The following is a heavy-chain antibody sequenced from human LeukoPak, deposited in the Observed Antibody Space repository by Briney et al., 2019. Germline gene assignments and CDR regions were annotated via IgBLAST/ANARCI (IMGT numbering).Heavy chain of an antibody. Sequence: GRSLRLSCAASGFTFDDYAMHWVRQAPGKGLEWVSGISWNSGSIGYADSVKGRFTISRDNAKNSLYLQMNSLRAEDTALYYCAKSFGPITALSHWGQGTLVTVSS. CDR1: GFTFDDYA. D-gene: IGHD6-6*01. J-gene: IGHJ4*02. CDR2: ISWNSGSI. CDR3: AKSFGPITALSH. V-gene: IGHV3-9*01.